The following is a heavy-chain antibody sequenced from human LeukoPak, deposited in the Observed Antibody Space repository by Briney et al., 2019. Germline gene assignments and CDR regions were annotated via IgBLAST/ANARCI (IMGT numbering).Heavy chain of an antibody. Sequence: VGALRLSCAPSLVTSRVYKMSSGPDAPRGGVGCGSYICNIGGTIYYADPVKSRFTISRDNAKNSLYLQMNSLRAEDTAVYYCAELGITMIGGVWGKGTTVTISS. V-gene: IGHV3-48*03. CDR3: AELGITMIGGV. CDR2: ICNIGGTI. CDR1: LVTSRVYK. D-gene: IGHD3-10*02. J-gene: IGHJ6*04.